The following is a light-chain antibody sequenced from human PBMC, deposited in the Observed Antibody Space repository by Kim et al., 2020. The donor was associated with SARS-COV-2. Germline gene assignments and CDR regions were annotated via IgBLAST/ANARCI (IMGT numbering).Light chain of an antibody. CDR2: GAS. CDR1: QSVDTN. Sequence: EIVMTQSPATLSGSPEERVTLSCRASQSVDTNLAWYQQKPGQAPRLLIYGASTRATDIPARFSGSGSGTEFTLIVSSLQSEDFAVYYCQQYSHWPPYTFGQGTKLEI. J-gene: IGKJ2*01. CDR3: QQYSHWPPYT. V-gene: IGKV3-15*01.